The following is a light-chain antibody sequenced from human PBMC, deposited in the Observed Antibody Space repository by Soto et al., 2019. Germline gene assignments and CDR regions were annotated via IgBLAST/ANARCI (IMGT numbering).Light chain of an antibody. V-gene: IGKV3-20*01. CDR2: VAS. Sequence: EIVLTQSPGTLSLSPGERATLSCRASQSVASDCLAWYRQRPGQAPRLLIYVASTRATGTPDRISGSGSGTDFTLTISRLEPEDFAVYYCQQCGSSRRTFGQGTRVEIK. CDR1: QSVASDC. CDR3: QQCGSSRRT. J-gene: IGKJ1*01.